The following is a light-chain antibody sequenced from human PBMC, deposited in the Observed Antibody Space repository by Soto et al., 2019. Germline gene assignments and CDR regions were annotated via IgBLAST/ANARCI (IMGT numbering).Light chain of an antibody. CDR3: QQYNSYPLT. Sequence: DIQMTQSPSTLSASVGDRVTITCRASQSINSWLAWHQQKPGKAPKVMIHKASSLESGVPSRFSGSGSGTEFTLTISSLQPDDFATYYCQQYNSYPLTFGGGTKVEIK. V-gene: IGKV1-5*03. CDR1: QSINSW. CDR2: KAS. J-gene: IGKJ4*01.